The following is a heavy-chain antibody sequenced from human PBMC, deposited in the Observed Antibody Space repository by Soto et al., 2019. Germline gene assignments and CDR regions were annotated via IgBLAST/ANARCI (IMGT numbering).Heavy chain of an antibody. Sequence: RASVKVSCKASGYTFTGYFMHWVRQAPGQGLEWMGWINPNSGDTNYAQKFQGRVTMTRDTSISTAYMELRRLTSDDTAVYYCARVRTYYDSSGSLDYWGQGTLVTVSS. CDR2: INPNSGDT. V-gene: IGHV1-2*02. CDR3: ARVRTYYDSSGSLDY. J-gene: IGHJ4*02. CDR1: GYTFTGYF. D-gene: IGHD3-22*01.